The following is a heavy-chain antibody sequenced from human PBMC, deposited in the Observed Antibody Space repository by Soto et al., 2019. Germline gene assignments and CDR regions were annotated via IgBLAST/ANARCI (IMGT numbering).Heavy chain of an antibody. Sequence: SETLSLTCTVSGGSISSYYWSWIRQPAGKGLEWIGRIYTSGSTNYNPSLKSRVTMSVDTTKNQFSLKLSSVTAADTAVYYCARDLGEYYGSVYYYYGMDVWGQGTTVTVSS. CDR3: ARDLGEYYGSVYYYYGMDV. CDR1: GGSISSYY. J-gene: IGHJ6*02. V-gene: IGHV4-4*07. D-gene: IGHD3-10*01. CDR2: IYTSGST.